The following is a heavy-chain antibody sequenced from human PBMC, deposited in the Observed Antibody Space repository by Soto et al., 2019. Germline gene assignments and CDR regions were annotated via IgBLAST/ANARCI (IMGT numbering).Heavy chain of an antibody. J-gene: IGHJ4*02. CDR1: GFTFSGSA. CDR2: IRSKANSYAT. CDR3: TRPGKLEMATRLSTSYEFDY. D-gene: IGHD5-12*01. V-gene: IGHV3-73*02. Sequence: EVQLVESGGGLVQPGGSLKLSCAASGFTFSGSAMHWVRQASGKGLEWVGRIRSKANSYATAYAASVKGRFTISRDDSKNTSYLQMNSLKTEDTAVYYCTRPGKLEMATRLSTSYEFDYWGQGTLVTVSS.